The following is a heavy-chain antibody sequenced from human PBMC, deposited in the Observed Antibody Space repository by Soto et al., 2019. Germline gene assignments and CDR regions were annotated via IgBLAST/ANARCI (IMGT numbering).Heavy chain of an antibody. J-gene: IGHJ4*02. D-gene: IGHD5-12*01. V-gene: IGHV3-64*01. Sequence: EVQLVESGGGLVQPGGSLRLSCAASGLTFSSYAMHWVRQAPGKGLEYVPGISSNGGSTDYANSVKGRFTISRDNSKNTLYLQMGSLRAENRAVYYCARGGRGYGFDYWGQGTRVIVSS. CDR3: ARGGRGYGFDY. CDR1: GLTFSSYA. CDR2: ISSNGGST.